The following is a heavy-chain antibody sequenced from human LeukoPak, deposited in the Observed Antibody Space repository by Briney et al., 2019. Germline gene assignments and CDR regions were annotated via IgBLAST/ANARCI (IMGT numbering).Heavy chain of an antibody. D-gene: IGHD6-13*01. CDR3: ARDKSGIAAADIGWFDP. V-gene: IGHV1-69*05. CDR1: GGTFSSYA. J-gene: IGHJ5*02. Sequence: SVKVSCKASGGTFSSYAISWVRQAPGQGLEWMGGIIPIFGTANYAQKFQGRVTITTDESTSTAYMELSSLRSEDTAVYYCARDKSGIAAADIGWFDPWGQGTLVTVSS. CDR2: IIPIFGTA.